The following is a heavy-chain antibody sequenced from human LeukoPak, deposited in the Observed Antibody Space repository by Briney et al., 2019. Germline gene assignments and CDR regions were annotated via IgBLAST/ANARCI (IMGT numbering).Heavy chain of an antibody. CDR1: GGXISSYY. CDR2: IYYSGST. V-gene: IGHV4-59*08. D-gene: IGHD6-19*01. J-gene: IGHJ5*02. Sequence: SETLSLTCTVSGGXISSYYXSWIRQPPXXXXXXXXXIYYSGSTNYHPSLKSRVTISVDTSKNQFSLKLSSVTAADTAVYYCARHYPRGSSGWYGLWVTWGQGTLVTVSS. CDR3: ARHYPRGSSGWYGLWVT.